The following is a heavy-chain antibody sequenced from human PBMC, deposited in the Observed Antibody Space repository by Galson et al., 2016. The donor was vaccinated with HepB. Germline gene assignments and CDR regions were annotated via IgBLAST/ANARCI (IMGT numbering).Heavy chain of an antibody. D-gene: IGHD4-11*01. CDR1: GGSISSSSYS. V-gene: IGHV4-39*01. CDR3: ARTLKFRDDYSKNYYYYGMDV. J-gene: IGHJ6*04. CDR2: IYYSGST. Sequence: SETLSLTCTVSGGSISSSSYSWGWIRQPPGRGLEWIGNIYYSGSTYYKPSLKSRVTISADTSKNQFSLKLSSVTAADTAIYYCARTLKFRDDYSKNYYYYGMDVWGKGTTVTVSS.